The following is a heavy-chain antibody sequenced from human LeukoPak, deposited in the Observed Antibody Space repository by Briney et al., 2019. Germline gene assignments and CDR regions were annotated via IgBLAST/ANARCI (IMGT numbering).Heavy chain of an antibody. V-gene: IGHV4-59*01. CDR3: ARDKGLPQAFDI. Sequence: SETLSLTCTVSGGSISSFNWSGIRQPPGKGLEYIGYISYSGTTSYNPSLKSRVTISVDTSKNQFSLKLTSVTAADTAVYYCARDKGLPQAFDIWGQGTMVTVSS. J-gene: IGHJ3*02. CDR1: GGSISSFN. CDR2: ISYSGTT. D-gene: IGHD5/OR15-5a*01.